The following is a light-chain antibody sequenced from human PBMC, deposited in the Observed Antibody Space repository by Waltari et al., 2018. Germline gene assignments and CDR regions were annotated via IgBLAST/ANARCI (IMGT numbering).Light chain of an antibody. CDR1: SSDIGGYNY. J-gene: IGLJ3*02. CDR2: EVT. V-gene: IGLV2-8*01. Sequence: QSALTQPPSASGSPGQSVTISCTGTSSDIGGYNYVSCYHQHPGKAPKLMLYEVTKRPSGVPDRFSASKSGNTASLTVSGLQADDEADYYCSSFAGSTNWVFGGGTKLTVL. CDR3: SSFAGSTNWV.